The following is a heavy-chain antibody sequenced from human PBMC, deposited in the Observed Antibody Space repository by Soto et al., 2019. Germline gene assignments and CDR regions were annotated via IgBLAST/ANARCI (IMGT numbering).Heavy chain of an antibody. CDR2: INTYNGNT. V-gene: IGHV1-18*01. D-gene: IGHD3-16*01. Sequence: QVQLVQSGAEVKNPGASVKVSCKASGYTFTRYGIGWARQAPGQGLEWMGWINTYNGNTNYAQNVQGRVTLTTDTXPSTAYMELRSLRSNDTAIIYCAMVDVYVTPSPQDVWGQGTTVIVSS. CDR1: GYTFTRYG. CDR3: AMVDVYVTPSPQDV. J-gene: IGHJ6*02.